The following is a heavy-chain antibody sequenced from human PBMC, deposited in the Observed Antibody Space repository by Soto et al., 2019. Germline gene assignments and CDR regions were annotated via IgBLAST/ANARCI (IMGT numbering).Heavy chain of an antibody. CDR1: GFTFSSYG. CDR2: ISYDGSNK. D-gene: IGHD6-19*01. J-gene: IGHJ6*03. Sequence: ESGGGVVQPGRSLRLSCAASGFTFSSYGMHWVRQAPGKGLEWVAVISYDGSNKYYADSVKGRFTISRDNSKNTLYLQMNSLRAEDTAVYYCAKDLAVASNYYYYYMDVWGKGTTVTVSS. CDR3: AKDLAVASNYYYYYMDV. V-gene: IGHV3-30*18.